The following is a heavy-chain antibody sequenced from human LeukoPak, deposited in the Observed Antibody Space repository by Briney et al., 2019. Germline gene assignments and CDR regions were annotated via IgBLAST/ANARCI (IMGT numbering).Heavy chain of an antibody. J-gene: IGHJ6*03. Sequence: PGGSLRLSCAASGFTFSSYGMHWVRQAPDKGLEWVAFIRYDGSNKYYTDSVKGTCTISRENSKDTLYLQMNSLRDEDTAVYYCAKDREEVYCSGGSCYSDPYYYYMDVWGKGTTVTVSS. V-gene: IGHV3-30*02. CDR1: GFTFSSYG. CDR3: AKDREEVYCSGGSCYSDPYYYYMDV. CDR2: IRYDGSNK. D-gene: IGHD2-15*01.